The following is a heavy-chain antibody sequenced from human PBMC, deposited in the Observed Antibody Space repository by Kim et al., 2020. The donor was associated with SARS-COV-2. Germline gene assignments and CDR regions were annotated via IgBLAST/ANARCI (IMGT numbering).Heavy chain of an antibody. CDR2: IYYSGST. D-gene: IGHD6-19*01. Sequence: SETLSLTCTVSGGSISSSSYYWGWIRQPPGKGLEWIGSIYYSGSTYYNPSLKSRVTISVDTSKNQFSLKLSSVTAADTAVYYCASIGIAVDGMDVWGQGTTVTVSS. CDR1: GGSISSSSYY. V-gene: IGHV4-39*01. CDR3: ASIGIAVDGMDV. J-gene: IGHJ6*02.